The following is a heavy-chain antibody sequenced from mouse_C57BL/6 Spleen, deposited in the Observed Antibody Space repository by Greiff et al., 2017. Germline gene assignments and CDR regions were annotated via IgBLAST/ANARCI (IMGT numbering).Heavy chain of an antibody. CDR1: GFNIKDYY. Sequence: EVQLQQSGAELVRPGASVKLSCTASGFNIKDYYMHWVKQRPEQGLEWIGRIDPEDGATEYAPKFQGKATMTADTSSNTAYLQLSSLTSEDTAVYYCTTGRQLRLAFAYWGQGTLVTVSA. D-gene: IGHD3-2*02. CDR3: TTGRQLRLAFAY. V-gene: IGHV14-1*01. CDR2: IDPEDGAT. J-gene: IGHJ3*01.